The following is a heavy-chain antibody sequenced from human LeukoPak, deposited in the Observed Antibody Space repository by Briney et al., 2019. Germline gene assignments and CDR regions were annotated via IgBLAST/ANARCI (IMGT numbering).Heavy chain of an antibody. CDR2: ISSSSSYI. J-gene: IGHJ6*02. V-gene: IGHV3-21*01. CDR3: ARAASLGGDYGMDV. CDR1: GFTFSSYS. D-gene: IGHD2-21*01. Sequence: GGSLRLSCAASGFTFSSYSMNWVRQAPGQGLEWVSSISSSSSYIYYADSVQGRLIISRDNPKNSLYLQMNSLRAEDTAVYYCARAASLGGDYGMDVWGQGTTVTVSS.